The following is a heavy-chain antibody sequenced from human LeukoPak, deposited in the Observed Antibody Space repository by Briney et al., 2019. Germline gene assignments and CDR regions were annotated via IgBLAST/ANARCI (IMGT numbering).Heavy chain of an antibody. V-gene: IGHV4-59*08. D-gene: IGHD1-26*01. CDR3: ARGARGSYSY. Sequence: SETLSLTCTVSGGSISSYYWSWIRQPPGKGLVWIGYIYYSGSTNYNPSLKSRVTISVDTSKNQFSLKLSSVTAADTAVYYCARGARGSYSYWGQGTLVTVSS. CDR1: GGSISSYY. CDR2: IYYSGST. J-gene: IGHJ4*02.